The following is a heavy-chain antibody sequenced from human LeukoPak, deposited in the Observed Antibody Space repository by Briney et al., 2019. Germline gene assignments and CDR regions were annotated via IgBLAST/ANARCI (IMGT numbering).Heavy chain of an antibody. V-gene: IGHV3-23*01. CDR3: AKDPSYGSGTLYPTFDN. J-gene: IGHJ4*02. CDR1: GFTFGNYA. D-gene: IGHD3-10*01. Sequence: PGGSLRLSCAVSGFTFGNYAMNWVRQAPGKGLEWVSSISGDGGTTYYPDSMRGRFTISRDNSQSTLFLQMNSLRAEDTAVYYCAKDPSYGSGTLYPTFDNWGQGTLATVSS. CDR2: ISGDGGTT.